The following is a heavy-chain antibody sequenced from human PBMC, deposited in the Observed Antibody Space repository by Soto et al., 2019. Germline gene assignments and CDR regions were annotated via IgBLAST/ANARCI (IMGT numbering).Heavy chain of an antibody. D-gene: IGHD2-2*01. J-gene: IGHJ4*02. CDR3: ARDRGSTSFDY. CDR1: GFTFSSYG. Sequence: QVQLVESGGGVVQPGRSLRLSCVASGFTFSSYGMHWVRQAPGKGLEWVAVLWYDGSNKYYADSVKGRFTISRDNSKNTLFLQMNSLRAEDTAVYYCARDRGSTSFDYWGQGTLVTVSS. V-gene: IGHV3-33*01. CDR2: LWYDGSNK.